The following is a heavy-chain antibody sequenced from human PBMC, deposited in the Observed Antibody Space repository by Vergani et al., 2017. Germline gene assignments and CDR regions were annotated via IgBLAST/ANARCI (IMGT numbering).Heavy chain of an antibody. Sequence: EVQLVESGGGLVQPGGSLRLSCAASGFIFSHYWMSWVRQAPGKGLEWVANINQDGSEKYYVDSVKGRFTISRDNAKNSLYLQMKSLRAEDTALYYCARRNYDGSSGYSLTRWHNWCDPWGQGTLITFSS. V-gene: IGHV3-7*01. D-gene: IGHD3-22*01. J-gene: IGHJ5*02. CDR3: ARRNYDGSSGYSLTRWHNWCDP. CDR1: GFIFSHYW. CDR2: INQDGSEK.